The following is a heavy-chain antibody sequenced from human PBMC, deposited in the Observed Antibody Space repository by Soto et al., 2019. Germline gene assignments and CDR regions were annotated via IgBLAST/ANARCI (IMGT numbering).Heavy chain of an antibody. V-gene: IGHV1-2*02. D-gene: IGHD6-13*01. Sequence: QVQLVQSGAEVKKPGASVKVSCTASGYTFTGHYMHWVRQAPGQGLEWMGWINPNSGGTNSAQKFQGRVTMTSDTSISTVYMELSRLTSDDTAVYYCARDPISYSDSPYFDFWGQGTLVTVSS. CDR2: INPNSGGT. CDR1: GYTFTGHY. CDR3: ARDPISYSDSPYFDF. J-gene: IGHJ4*02.